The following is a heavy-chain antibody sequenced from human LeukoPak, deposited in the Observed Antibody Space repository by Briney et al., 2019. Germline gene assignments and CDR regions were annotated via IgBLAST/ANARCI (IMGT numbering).Heavy chain of an antibody. CDR3: AKDHPSGYYFDY. Sequence: GGSLRLSCAASGFTFSTYAMSWVRQAPGKGLEWVSAISGSGGSTFNADSVKGRFTISRDNSKNTLFLQMNSLRAEDTAMYYCAKDHPSGYYFDYWGQGTLVTVSS. V-gene: IGHV3-23*01. CDR2: ISGSGGST. J-gene: IGHJ4*02. CDR1: GFTFSTYA. D-gene: IGHD1-14*01.